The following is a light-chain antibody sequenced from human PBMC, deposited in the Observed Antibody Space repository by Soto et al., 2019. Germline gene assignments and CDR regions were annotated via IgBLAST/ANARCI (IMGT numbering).Light chain of an antibody. CDR1: QDIAGY. CDR2: GAS. V-gene: IGKV1D-12*01. J-gene: IGKJ5*01. Sequence: IRLTQSPSSVSASVRDRVTITCRASQDIAGYLAGYQPKPGRKTELLIHGASRLQSGVPARFSGSGSGTDVTLSINSLQPEDFATYYCQQAYSFPITFGQGTRLEIK. CDR3: QQAYSFPIT.